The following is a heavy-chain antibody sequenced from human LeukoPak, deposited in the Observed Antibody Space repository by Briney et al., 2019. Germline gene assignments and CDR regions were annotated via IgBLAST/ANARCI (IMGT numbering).Heavy chain of an antibody. D-gene: IGHD6-19*01. Sequence: SETLSLTCAVYGGSFSGYYWSWIRQPPGKGLEWIGEINHSGSTNYNPSLKSRVTISVDTSKNQFSLKLSSVTAADTAVYYCGRGPNAVAGLERWFDPWGQGTLVTVSS. CDR3: GRGPNAVAGLERWFDP. J-gene: IGHJ5*02. CDR1: GGSFSGYY. CDR2: INHSGST. V-gene: IGHV4-34*01.